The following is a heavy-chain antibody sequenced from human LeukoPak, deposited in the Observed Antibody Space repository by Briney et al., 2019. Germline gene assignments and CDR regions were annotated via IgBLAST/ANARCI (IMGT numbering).Heavy chain of an antibody. CDR3: ASQQRNVRVYAFDI. J-gene: IGHJ3*02. V-gene: IGHV4-39*01. D-gene: IGHD3-10*01. CDR1: GGSISSSSYY. Sequence: TSETLSLTCTVSGGSISSSSYYWGWIRQPPGKGLEWIGSIYYSGSTYYNPSLKSRVTISVDTSKNQFSLKLSSVTAADTAVYYCASQQRNVRVYAFDIWGQGTMVTVSS. CDR2: IYYSGST.